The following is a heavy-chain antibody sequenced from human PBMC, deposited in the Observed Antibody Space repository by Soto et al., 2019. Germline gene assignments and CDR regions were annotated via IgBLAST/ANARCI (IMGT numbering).Heavy chain of an antibody. V-gene: IGHV5-10-1*01. CDR1: GYSFTSYW. J-gene: IGHJ6*02. Sequence: GESLKISCKGSGYSFTSYWISLVLQIPGKCLELMGRIDPSDSYTNYSPSFQGHVTISADKSISTACLQWSSLKASDTAMYYCASSGDYSNPKSPYYYYGMDVWGQGTTVTVS. D-gene: IGHD4-4*01. CDR3: ASSGDYSNPKSPYYYYGMDV. CDR2: IDPSDSYT.